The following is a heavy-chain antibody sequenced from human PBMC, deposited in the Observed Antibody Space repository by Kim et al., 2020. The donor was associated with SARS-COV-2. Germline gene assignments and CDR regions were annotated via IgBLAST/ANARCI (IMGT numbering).Heavy chain of an antibody. CDR2: ISYDGSNK. CDR1: GFIFSTYA. J-gene: IGHJ6*02. CDR3: ARDRSNWFNFHYGMDV. D-gene: IGHD6-13*01. Sequence: GGSLRLSCPASGFIFSTYAMHWVRQAPGKGLEWVAVISYDGSNKHYADSVKGRFTISRDNSINTLYLQMNSLRGEDTAVYYCARDRSNWFNFHYGMDVWGQGTTVTVSS. V-gene: IGHV3-30-3*01.